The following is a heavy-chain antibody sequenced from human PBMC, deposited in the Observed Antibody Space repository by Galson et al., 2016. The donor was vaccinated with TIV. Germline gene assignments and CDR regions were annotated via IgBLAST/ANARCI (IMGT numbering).Heavy chain of an antibody. Sequence: SVKVSCKASGYIFINYYIHWVGQAPGQGLEWLGWFNPDSGATQYAQKFQGRVTMTRATSISTAYMELRRLISDDTAVYYCARVNWARAFDYWGQGTQVTVSS. CDR2: FNPDSGAT. J-gene: IGHJ4*02. CDR3: ARVNWARAFDY. V-gene: IGHV1-2*02. D-gene: IGHD7-27*01. CDR1: GYIFINYY.